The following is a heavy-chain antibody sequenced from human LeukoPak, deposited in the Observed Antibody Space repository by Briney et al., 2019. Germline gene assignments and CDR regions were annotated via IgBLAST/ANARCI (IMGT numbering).Heavy chain of an antibody. CDR2: IIPIFGTA. CDR3: AKEVVVVITTPTEAGFDY. Sequence: SVKVSCKASGGTFSSYAISWVRQAPGQGLEWMGGIIPIFGTANYAQKFQGRVTITADESTSTAYMELSSLRSEDTAVYYCAKEVVVVITTPTEAGFDYWGQGTLVTVSS. D-gene: IGHD3-22*01. CDR1: GGTFSSYA. J-gene: IGHJ4*02. V-gene: IGHV1-69*01.